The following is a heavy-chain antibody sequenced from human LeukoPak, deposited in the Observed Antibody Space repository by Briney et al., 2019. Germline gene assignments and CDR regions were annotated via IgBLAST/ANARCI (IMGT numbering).Heavy chain of an antibody. V-gene: IGHV3-7*01. Sequence: GGSLRLSCAASGFTFRSYWMSWVRQAPGKGLEWVANIKQDGSEKYYVDSVKGRFTISRDNAKNTLYLQMNSLRAEDTAVYYCAKDSSGYSPIDYWGQGTLVTVSS. CDR2: IKQDGSEK. D-gene: IGHD3-22*01. CDR3: AKDSSGYSPIDY. J-gene: IGHJ4*02. CDR1: GFTFRSYW.